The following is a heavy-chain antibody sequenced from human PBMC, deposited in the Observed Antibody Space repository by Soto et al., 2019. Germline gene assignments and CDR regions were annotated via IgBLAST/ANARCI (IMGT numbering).Heavy chain of an antibody. J-gene: IGHJ6*02. CDR2: IYYSGST. Sequence: QVQLQESGPGLVKPSQTLSLTCTVSGGSISSGDYYWRWIRQPPGKGLEWIGYIYYSGSTYYNPSLKSRVTLSVDTSKNQFSLKLSSVTAADTAVYYCARDEDVVIRRIYGMDVWGQGTTVTVSS. D-gene: IGHD3-22*01. CDR3: ARDEDVVIRRIYGMDV. CDR1: GGSISSGDYY. V-gene: IGHV4-30-4*01.